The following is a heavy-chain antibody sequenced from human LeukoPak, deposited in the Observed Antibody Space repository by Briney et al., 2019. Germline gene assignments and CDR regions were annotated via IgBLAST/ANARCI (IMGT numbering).Heavy chain of an antibody. CDR3: ARDLGSSYSSGIDY. D-gene: IGHD2-15*01. CDR2: ISSSSSYI. Sequence: PGGSLRLSCAASGFTFSSYSMNWVRQAPGKGLEWVSSISSSSSYIYYADSVKGRLTISRDNAKNSLYLQMNSLRVEDTAVYYCARDLGSSYSSGIDYWGQGTLVTVSS. V-gene: IGHV3-21*01. CDR1: GFTFSSYS. J-gene: IGHJ4*02.